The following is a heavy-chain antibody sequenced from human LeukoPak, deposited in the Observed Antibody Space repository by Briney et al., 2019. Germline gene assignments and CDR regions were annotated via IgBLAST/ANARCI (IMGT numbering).Heavy chain of an antibody. J-gene: IGHJ6*03. CDR3: ARVLYSSSFYYYYYMDV. D-gene: IGHD6-13*01. CDR2: IYYSGST. Sequence: SETLSLTCTVSGGSISSYYWSWIRQPPGKGLEWIGYIYYSGSTNYNPSLKSRVTISVDTSKNQFSLKLSSVTAADAAVYYCARVLYSSSFYYYYYMDVWGKGTTVTISS. V-gene: IGHV4-59*01. CDR1: GGSISSYY.